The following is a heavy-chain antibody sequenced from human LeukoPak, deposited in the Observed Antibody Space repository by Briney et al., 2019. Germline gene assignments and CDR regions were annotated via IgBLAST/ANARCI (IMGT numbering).Heavy chain of an antibody. Sequence: GASVKVSCKASGYTFTGYYMHWVRQAPRQGLEWMGWINPNSGGTNYAQKFQGRVTMTRDTSISTAYMELSRLRSDDTAVYYCARSRSITIFVRQRGFDPWGQGTLVTVSS. V-gene: IGHV1-2*02. CDR1: GYTFTGYY. D-gene: IGHD3-3*01. CDR2: INPNSGGT. J-gene: IGHJ5*02. CDR3: ARSRSITIFVRQRGFDP.